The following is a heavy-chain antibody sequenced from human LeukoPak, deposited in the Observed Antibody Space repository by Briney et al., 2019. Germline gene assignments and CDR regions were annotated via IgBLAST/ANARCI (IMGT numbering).Heavy chain of an antibody. Sequence: ASVKVSCKASENTFTNYYMHWVRQAPGQGLEWLGLINPNGGRTSYAQNFQGRVSMTRDPSTTTVYLELSSLRSEDTAVYYCARDMSTRVTPISYAIDVWGQGTMVTVSS. CDR3: ARDMSTRVTPISYAIDV. CDR2: INPNGGRT. V-gene: IGHV1-46*01. CDR1: ENTFTNYY. J-gene: IGHJ3*01. D-gene: IGHD4-23*01.